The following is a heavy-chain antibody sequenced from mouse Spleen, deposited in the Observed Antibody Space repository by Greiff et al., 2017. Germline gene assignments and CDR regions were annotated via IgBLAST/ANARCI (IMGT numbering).Heavy chain of an antibody. CDR3: ARRGGGIFDY. J-gene: IGHJ2*01. CDR1: GYTFTSYW. Sequence: QVQLQQPGAELVMPGASVKLSCKASGYTFTSYWMHWVKQRPGQGLEWIGEIDPSDSYTNYNQKFKGKATLTVDKSSSTAYMQLSSLTSEDSAVYYCARRGGGIFDYWGQGTTLTVSS. V-gene: IGHV1-69*01. CDR2: IDPSDSYT.